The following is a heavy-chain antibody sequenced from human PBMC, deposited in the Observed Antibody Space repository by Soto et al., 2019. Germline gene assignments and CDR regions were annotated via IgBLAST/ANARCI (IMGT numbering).Heavy chain of an antibody. CDR2: IHQTGIT. J-gene: IGHJ4*02. V-gene: IGHV4-30-2*01. CDR1: GGSISSSGYS. CDR3: ARDRKESNYFDY. Sequence: PSETLSLTCFVSGGSISSSGYSWSWIRQPPGKGLEWIGYIHQTGITYYNPSLKSRVTISLDRSKNQFSLNLSSVTAADTAVYFCARDRKESNYFDYWGQGTLVTVSS.